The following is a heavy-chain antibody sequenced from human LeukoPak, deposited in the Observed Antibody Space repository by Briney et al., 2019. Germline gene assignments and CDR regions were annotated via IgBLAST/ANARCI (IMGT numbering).Heavy chain of an antibody. CDR1: SFTFSNCW. Sequence: PGGSLKLSCVASSFTFSNCWMSWLRQTPGRGPEGVANINEDGGEKHYADSVKGRFTITRDNAKNTLYLQINSLRAEDAAVYYCAAERRGSSYYDGKEAFDHWGQGTLVAVSS. V-gene: IGHV3-7*01. D-gene: IGHD4-23*01. J-gene: IGHJ4*02. CDR2: INEDGGEK. CDR3: AAERRGSSYYDGKEAFDH.